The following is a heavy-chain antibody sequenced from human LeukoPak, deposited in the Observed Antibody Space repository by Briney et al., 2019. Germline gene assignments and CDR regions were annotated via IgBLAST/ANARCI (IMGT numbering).Heavy chain of an antibody. CDR1: GFTFSSYS. CDR3: ARGNRWLVFYYYGMDV. Sequence: PGGSLRLSCAASGFTFSSYSMNWVRQAPGKGLEWVSYISSSSSTIYYADSVKGRFTISRDNAKNPLYLQMNSLRAEDTAVYYCARGNRWLVFYYYGMDVWGQGTTVTVSS. D-gene: IGHD6-19*01. V-gene: IGHV3-48*01. CDR2: ISSSSSTI. J-gene: IGHJ6*02.